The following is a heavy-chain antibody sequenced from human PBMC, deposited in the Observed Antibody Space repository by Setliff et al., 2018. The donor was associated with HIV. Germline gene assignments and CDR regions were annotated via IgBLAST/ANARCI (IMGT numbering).Heavy chain of an antibody. CDR3: AKDRYYDSSGSPFDY. Sequence: PGGSLRLSCAASGFTFSNYWMSWVRQTPGKGLEWVANIKPDGSEKYYVDSVKGRFTISRDNAENSLYLQMNSLRAEDTAVYYCAKDRYYDSSGSPFDYWGQGTLVTVSS. J-gene: IGHJ4*02. CDR2: IKPDGSEK. D-gene: IGHD3-22*01. V-gene: IGHV3-7*01. CDR1: GFTFSNYW.